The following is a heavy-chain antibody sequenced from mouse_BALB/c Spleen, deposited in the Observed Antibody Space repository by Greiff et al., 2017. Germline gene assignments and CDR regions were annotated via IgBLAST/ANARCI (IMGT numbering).Heavy chain of an antibody. V-gene: IGHV5-6-5*01. D-gene: IGHD2-2*01. CDR1: GFTFSSYA. CDR3: ARTNYYGYDDFDY. J-gene: IGHJ2*01. Sequence: EVQGVESGGGLVKPGGSLKLSCAASGFTFSSYAMSWVRQTPEKRLEWVASISSGGSTYYPDSVKGRFTISRDNARNILYLQMSSLRSEDTAMYYCARTNYYGYDDFDYWGQGTTLTVSS. CDR2: ISSGGST.